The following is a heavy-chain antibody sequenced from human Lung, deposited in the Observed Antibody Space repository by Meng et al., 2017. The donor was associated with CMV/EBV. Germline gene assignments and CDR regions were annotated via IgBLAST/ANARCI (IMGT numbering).Heavy chain of an antibody. CDR3: RDGHYSGR. CDR1: GLRFSRFW. Sequence: QLLGFGGGLGQPGGSLRLSCKVSGLRFSRFWWSWVRQAPWKGLEWVANIKEDGSEQYYVDSVKGRFTISRDNAKNSLYLQMNSLRVDDTAVYYCRDGHYSGRWGQGTLVTVSS. CDR2: IKEDGSEQ. V-gene: IGHV3-7*02. D-gene: IGHD2-8*01. J-gene: IGHJ4*02.